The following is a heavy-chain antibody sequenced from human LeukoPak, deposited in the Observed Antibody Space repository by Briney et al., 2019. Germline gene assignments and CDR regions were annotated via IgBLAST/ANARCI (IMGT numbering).Heavy chain of an antibody. D-gene: IGHD5-12*01. Sequence: GGSLRLSCAASGFTFSSYSMNWVRQAPGKGLEWVSSISSSSSYIYYADSVKGRFTISRDNAKNSLYLQMNSRRAEDTAVYYCATNSGYDLVSGWFDPWSQGTLVTVSS. V-gene: IGHV3-21*01. J-gene: IGHJ5*02. CDR1: GFTFSSYS. CDR2: ISSSSSYI. CDR3: ATNSGYDLVSGWFDP.